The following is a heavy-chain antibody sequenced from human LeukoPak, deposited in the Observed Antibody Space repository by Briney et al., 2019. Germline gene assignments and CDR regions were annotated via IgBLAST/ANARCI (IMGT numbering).Heavy chain of an antibody. CDR1: GFTFSSYW. CDR2: IKQDGSEK. V-gene: IGHV3-7*01. D-gene: IGHD1-26*01. J-gene: IGHJ4*02. CDR3: AREASGSYYY. Sequence: PGGSLRLSCAAPGFTFSSYWMSWVRQAPGKGLEWVANIKQDGSEKYYVDSVKGRFTISRDNAKNSLYLQMNSLRAEDTAVYYCAREASGSYYYWGQGTLVTVSS.